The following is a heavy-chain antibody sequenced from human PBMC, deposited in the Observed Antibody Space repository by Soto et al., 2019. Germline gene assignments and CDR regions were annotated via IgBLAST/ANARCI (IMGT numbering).Heavy chain of an antibody. CDR1: GFTFSDYY. CDR2: ISSSGSTI. D-gene: IGHD4-17*01. CDR3: AREGRYQPATEDGDSYDAFDI. Sequence: QVQLVESGGGLVKPGGSLRLSCAASGFTFSDYYMSWIRQAPGKGLEWVSYISSSGSTIYYADSVKGRFTISRDNAKNSLYLQMNSLRAEDTAVYYCAREGRYQPATEDGDSYDAFDIWGQGTMVTVSS. V-gene: IGHV3-11*01. J-gene: IGHJ3*02.